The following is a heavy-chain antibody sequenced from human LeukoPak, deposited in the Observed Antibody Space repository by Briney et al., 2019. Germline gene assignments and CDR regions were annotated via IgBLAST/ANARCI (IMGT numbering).Heavy chain of an antibody. Sequence: GGSLTLSCAASGFTFSSHAMIWVRQPPGKGLECFAAISGSGGSTYYADCVKGRCTVCRDNSKDTLDLQMNSRSAQGTALYYCAKDRPIFRYLPNYLDYWGQGTLVTVSS. V-gene: IGHV3-23*01. D-gene: IGHD3-9*01. CDR1: GFTFSSHA. CDR2: ISGSGGST. J-gene: IGHJ4*02. CDR3: AKDRPIFRYLPNYLDY.